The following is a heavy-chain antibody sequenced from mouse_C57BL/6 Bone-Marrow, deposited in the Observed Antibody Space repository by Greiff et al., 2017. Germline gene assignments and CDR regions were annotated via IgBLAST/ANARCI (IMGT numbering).Heavy chain of an antibody. D-gene: IGHD1-1*01. Sequence: EVKLMESGPVLVKPGASVKMSCKASGYTFTDYYMNWVKQSHGKSLEWIGVINPYNGGTSYNQKFKGKATLTVDTSSSTAYMELNSLTSEDSAVYYCARITTVVTDWYFDVWGTGTTVTVSS. CDR2: INPYNGGT. V-gene: IGHV1-19*01. J-gene: IGHJ1*03. CDR1: GYTFTDYY. CDR3: ARITTVVTDWYFDV.